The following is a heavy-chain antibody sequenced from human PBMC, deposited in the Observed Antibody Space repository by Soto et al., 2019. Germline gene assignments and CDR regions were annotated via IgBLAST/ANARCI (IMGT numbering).Heavy chain of an antibody. CDR2: MSGNGGRI. CDR3: VKDVVSWGSGGDWFDD. J-gene: IGHJ4*02. CDR1: GFTFSSYS. D-gene: IGHD2-21*02. V-gene: IGHV3-23*01. Sequence: GSLRLSCAASGFTFSSYSMNWVRQAPGKRLEWVSLMSGNGGRIVYADSVKGRFTISRDNSKNTLYLQMNSLRLEDTAVYYCVKDVVSWGSGGDWFDDWGQGVLVTVSS.